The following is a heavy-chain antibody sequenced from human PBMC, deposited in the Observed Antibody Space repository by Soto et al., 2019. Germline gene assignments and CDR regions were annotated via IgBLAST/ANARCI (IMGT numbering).Heavy chain of an antibody. Sequence: PGESLKISCKGSGYSFTSYWISWVRQMPGKGLEWMGRIDPSDSYTNYSPSFQGHVTISADKSISTAYLQWSSLKASDTAMYYCASQNRIAVAGTPFSGMDVWGQGTTVTVS. CDR2: IDPSDSYT. V-gene: IGHV5-10-1*01. CDR3: ASQNRIAVAGTPFSGMDV. J-gene: IGHJ6*02. D-gene: IGHD6-19*01. CDR1: GYSFTSYW.